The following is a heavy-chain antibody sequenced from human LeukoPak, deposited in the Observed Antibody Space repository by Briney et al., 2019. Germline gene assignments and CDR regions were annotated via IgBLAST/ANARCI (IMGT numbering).Heavy chain of an antibody. CDR2: IKKDGSEK. CDR3: ARGGGAIPFDY. D-gene: IGHD3-10*01. V-gene: IGHV3-7*01. Sequence: PGGSLRLSCAASGFAFHNYWMSWVRQAPGKGLEWVANIKKDGSEKYYVDSVKGRFTISRDNGKNSLFLQMNSLTAEDTAVYYCARGGGAIPFDYWGQGTLVTVSS. J-gene: IGHJ4*02. CDR1: GFAFHNYW.